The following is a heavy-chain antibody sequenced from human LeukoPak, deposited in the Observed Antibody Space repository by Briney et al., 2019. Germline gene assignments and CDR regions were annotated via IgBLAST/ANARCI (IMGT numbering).Heavy chain of an antibody. V-gene: IGHV3-30-3*01. CDR1: GFTFSSYA. Sequence: GGSLRLTCAASGFTFSSYAMHWVRQAPGKGLEWVAVISYDGSNKYYADSVKGRFTISRDNSKNTLYLQMNSLRAEDTAVYYCASPDCSSTSCYSGWNYWGQGTLVTVSS. CDR2: ISYDGSNK. CDR3: ASPDCSSTSCYSGWNY. J-gene: IGHJ4*02. D-gene: IGHD2-2*02.